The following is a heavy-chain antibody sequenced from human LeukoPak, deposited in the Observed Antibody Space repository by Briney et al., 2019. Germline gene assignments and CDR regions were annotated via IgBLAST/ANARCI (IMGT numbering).Heavy chain of an antibody. J-gene: IGHJ3*02. Sequence: GGSLRLSCAASGFTFSSYEMNWVRQAPGKGLEWVSYISSSGSTIYYADSVKGRFTISRDNAKNSLYLQMNSLRAEDTAVYYCAKDMGVVVTGAFDIWGQGTMVTVSS. D-gene: IGHD2-15*01. CDR2: ISSSGSTI. V-gene: IGHV3-48*03. CDR1: GFTFSSYE. CDR3: AKDMGVVVTGAFDI.